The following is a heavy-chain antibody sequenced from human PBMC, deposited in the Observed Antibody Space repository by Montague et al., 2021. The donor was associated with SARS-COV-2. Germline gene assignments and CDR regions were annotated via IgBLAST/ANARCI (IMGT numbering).Heavy chain of an antibody. CDR2: ISGDGRTI. D-gene: IGHD3-3*02. CDR3: ATDLFAFRRSEGRDY. CDR1: DITFSKYS. Sequence: SRSLSLDASDITFSKYSMNWVRQAPGKGLEWISYISGDGRTIYYADSVRGRFTISRDNAVRSLYVEMTRLRDEDTATYYCATDLFAFRRSEGRDYWGQGTLVTVSS. J-gene: IGHJ4*02. V-gene: IGHV3-48*02.